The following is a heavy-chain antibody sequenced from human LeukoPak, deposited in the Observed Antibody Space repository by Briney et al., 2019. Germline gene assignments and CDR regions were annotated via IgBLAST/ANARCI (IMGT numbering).Heavy chain of an antibody. CDR1: GYTFTSYG. Sequence: GASVRVSCKASGYTFTSYGITWVRQAPGQGLEWMGWISAYNGDTNYAQKFQGRVTMTTDTSTSTAYMELRSLRSDDTAVYYCARMGVYYYDSSSPEGYAFDIWGQGTMVTVSS. D-gene: IGHD3-22*01. CDR2: ISAYNGDT. J-gene: IGHJ3*02. V-gene: IGHV1-18*01. CDR3: ARMGVYYYDSSSPEGYAFDI.